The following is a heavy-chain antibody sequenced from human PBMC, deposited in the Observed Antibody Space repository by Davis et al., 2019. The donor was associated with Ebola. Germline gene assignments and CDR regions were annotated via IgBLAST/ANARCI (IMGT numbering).Heavy chain of an antibody. CDR1: GFTFSSYA. Sequence: PGGSLRLSCAASGFTFSSYAIHWVRQAPGKGLECVSSIGSTTNFIYYADSAKGRFTISRDNAKNSLYLQMNSLRAEDTAVYYCARDGSNSYLDYWGQGNLVTVSS. V-gene: IGHV3-21*01. CDR3: ARDGSNSYLDY. CDR2: IGSTTNFI. J-gene: IGHJ4*02. D-gene: IGHD6-6*01.